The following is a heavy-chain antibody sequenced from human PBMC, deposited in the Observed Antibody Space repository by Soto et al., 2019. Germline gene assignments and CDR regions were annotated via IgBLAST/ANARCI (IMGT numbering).Heavy chain of an antibody. CDR1: GGSISNFY. J-gene: IGHJ4*02. CDR2: ISYSGNT. CDR3: ARAPMVLTRSYFDS. V-gene: IGHV4-59*01. Sequence: QVHLRESGPGLVKPSETLSLSCTVSGGSISNFYWSWIRQPPGKGLEWIGYISYSGNTNYNPSPKSPVFISVDTSKNQFSLNLTSVTAADTAVYYCARAPMVLTRSYFDSWGQGTPVTVSS. D-gene: IGHD2-8*01.